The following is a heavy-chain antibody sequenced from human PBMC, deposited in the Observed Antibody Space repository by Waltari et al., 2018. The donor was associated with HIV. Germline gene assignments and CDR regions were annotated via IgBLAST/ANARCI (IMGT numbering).Heavy chain of an antibody. J-gene: IGHJ4*02. Sequence: EVQLVESGGGLVQPGGSLRLSCAASGFTLSGDWMHWVRQPPGKRLVWVSRINSDGTTTLYADSGKGRFTISRDDAKNTLYLQMNSLRAEDTAMYYCVTSAPFNYWGQGTLVTVSS. CDR2: INSDGTTT. CDR3: VTSAPFNY. V-gene: IGHV3-74*01. D-gene: IGHD3-10*01. CDR1: GFTLSGDW.